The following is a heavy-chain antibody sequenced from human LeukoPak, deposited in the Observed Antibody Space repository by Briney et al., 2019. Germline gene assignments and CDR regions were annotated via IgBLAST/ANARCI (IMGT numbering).Heavy chain of an antibody. Sequence: SETLSLTCAVSGGSISSGGYSWSWIRQPPGKGLEWIGYIYYSGSTYYNPSLKSRVTISVDTSKNQFSLKLSSVTAADTAVYYCARRRHPYCSSTSCYVGYFDYWGQGTLVTVSS. D-gene: IGHD2-2*01. CDR1: GGSISSGGYS. J-gene: IGHJ4*02. V-gene: IGHV4-30-4*07. CDR2: IYYSGST. CDR3: ARRRHPYCSSTSCYVGYFDY.